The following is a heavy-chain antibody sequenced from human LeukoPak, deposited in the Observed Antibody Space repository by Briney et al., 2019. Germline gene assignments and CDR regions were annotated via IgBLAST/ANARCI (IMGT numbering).Heavy chain of an antibody. CDR3: AKDGNWARFEN. CDR1: GFAFSSYG. D-gene: IGHD7-27*01. J-gene: IGHJ4*02. CDR2: ITGSGSTT. Sequence: GGSLRLSCAASGFAFSSYGMNWVRQAPGKGLERVSGITGSGSTTYYADSVKGRFTISRDNSKNTLYLQMNSPRAEDTAAYYCAKDGNWARFENWGQGTLVTVSS. V-gene: IGHV3-23*01.